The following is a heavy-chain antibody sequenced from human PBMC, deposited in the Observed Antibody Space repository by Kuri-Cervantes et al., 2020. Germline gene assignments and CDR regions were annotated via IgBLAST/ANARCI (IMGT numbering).Heavy chain of an antibody. Sequence: SQTLSLTCAVSGYSISSGYYWSWIRQPPGKGLEWIGYIYYSGSTYYNPSLKSRVTISVDTSKNQFSLKLSSVTAADTAVYYCARVPSTRPDYFDYWGQGTLVTVSS. V-gene: IGHV4-30-4*01. CDR3: ARVPSTRPDYFDY. J-gene: IGHJ4*02. CDR2: IYYSGST. CDR1: GYSISSGYY. D-gene: IGHD2-2*01.